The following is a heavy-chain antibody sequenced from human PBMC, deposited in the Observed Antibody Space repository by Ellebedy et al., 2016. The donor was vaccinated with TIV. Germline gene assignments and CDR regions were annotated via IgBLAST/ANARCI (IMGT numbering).Heavy chain of an antibody. Sequence: GESLKISCKGSGYSFTSNWIAWVRQMPGKGLEWMGIIFPGDSDTRYSPSFQGQVTISADKSVSTAYLQWSSLKASDTAMYYCARFSWYSFDPWGQGTLVTVSS. D-gene: IGHD6-13*01. CDR2: IFPGDSDT. CDR1: GYSFTSNW. J-gene: IGHJ5*02. CDR3: ARFSWYSFDP. V-gene: IGHV5-51*01.